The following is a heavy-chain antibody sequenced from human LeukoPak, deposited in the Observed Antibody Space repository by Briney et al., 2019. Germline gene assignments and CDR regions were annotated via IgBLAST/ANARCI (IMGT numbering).Heavy chain of an antibody. D-gene: IGHD5-12*01. J-gene: IGHJ5*02. CDR1: GGSISSGSYY. V-gene: IGHV4-61*02. CDR3: ARWGYSGYDLSLSWFDP. CDR2: IYASGST. Sequence: SQTLSLTCTVAGGSISSGSYYWSWIRQPAGKGLEWIGRIYASGSTNYNPSLKSRVTISVDTSKNQFSLKLSSVTAADTAVYYCARWGYSGYDLSLSWFDPWGQGTLVTVPS.